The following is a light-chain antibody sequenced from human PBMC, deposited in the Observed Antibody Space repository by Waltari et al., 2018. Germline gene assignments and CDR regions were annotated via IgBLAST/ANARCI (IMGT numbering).Light chain of an antibody. V-gene: IGLV1-44*01. J-gene: IGLJ2*01. CDR1: SSNIGSKT. Sequence: QSVLTQPPSASGSPGQRVTISCSGSSSNIGSKTVNWYQQLPGTATKILIYSNNQRPSGVPDRFSGSKSGTSASLAISGLQSEDEADYYCGAWDDSLNGPVFGGGTKVTVL. CDR3: GAWDDSLNGPV. CDR2: SNN.